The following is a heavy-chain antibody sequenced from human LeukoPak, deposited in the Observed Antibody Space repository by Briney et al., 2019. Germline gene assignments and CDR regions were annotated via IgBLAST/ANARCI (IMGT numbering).Heavy chain of an antibody. CDR1: GFSFNDYA. CDR3: AKALTSIWFGDPWGY. D-gene: IGHD3-10*01. V-gene: IGHV3-23*01. J-gene: IGHJ4*02. CDR2: ISGRGDST. Sequence: GGSLRLSCAASGFSFNDYAMSWVRRAPGEGLEWVSTISGRGDSTYYAASVKGRFTISRDNSKNTLFLHMNSLRADETAVYYCAKALTSIWFGDPWGYWGQGTPITVS.